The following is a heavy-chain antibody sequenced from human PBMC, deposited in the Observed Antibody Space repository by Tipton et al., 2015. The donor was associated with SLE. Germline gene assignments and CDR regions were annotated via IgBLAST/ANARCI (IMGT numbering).Heavy chain of an antibody. CDR3: ARDTLGGLDY. V-gene: IGHV4-59*12. D-gene: IGHD7-27*01. Sequence: TLSLTCTVSAGSIRSYHWSWIRQPPGKGLEWIGYIYYSGITNYNLSLQSRVTISMDTSKNQFSLKMSSVTAADTAVYYCARDTLGGLDYWGQGTLVTVSS. CDR2: IYYSGIT. CDR1: AGSIRSYH. J-gene: IGHJ4*02.